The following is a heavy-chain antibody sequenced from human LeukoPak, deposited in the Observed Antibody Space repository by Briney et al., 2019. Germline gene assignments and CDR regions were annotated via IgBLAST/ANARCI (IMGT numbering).Heavy chain of an antibody. D-gene: IGHD2-15*01. J-gene: IGHJ6*03. CDR2: INHSGST. V-gene: IGHV4-38-2*02. CDR1: GYSINSGLY. CDR3: ARGRGYCSGGSCYGHYYYYYMDV. Sequence: SETLSLTCTVSGYSINSGLYWGWIRQPPGKGLEWIGEINHSGSTNYNPSLKSRVTISVDTSKNQFPLKLSSVTAADTAVYYCARGRGYCSGGSCYGHYYYYYMDVWGKGTTVTVSS.